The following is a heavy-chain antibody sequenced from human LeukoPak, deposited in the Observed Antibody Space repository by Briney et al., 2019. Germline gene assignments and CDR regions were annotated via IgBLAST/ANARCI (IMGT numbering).Heavy chain of an antibody. CDR1: GYSFTSYW. D-gene: IGHD3-22*01. V-gene: IGHV5-51*01. CDR3: ARQPGGQDYYDSSGYFPIDY. Sequence: GESLKISCKGSGYSFTSYWIGWVRQMPGKGLEWMGIIYPGDSDTRYSPSFQGQVTISADKSISTAYLQWSSLKASDTAMYYCARQPGGQDYYDSSGYFPIDYWGQGTLVTVSS. J-gene: IGHJ4*02. CDR2: IYPGDSDT.